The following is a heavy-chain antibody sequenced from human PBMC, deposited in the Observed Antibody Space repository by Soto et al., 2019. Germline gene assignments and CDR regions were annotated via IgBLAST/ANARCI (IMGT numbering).Heavy chain of an antibody. CDR1: GDSFNDYY. D-gene: IGHD5-12*01. Sequence: ASVKVSCKTSGDSFNDYYIHWVRQAPGQGLEWMGWINPNGGATKYAQKFQGRVTVTRDTSIRTVYMELSSLRSDDTAVYYCARESGGATATLDYYYFYMDVWGKGSTVTVSS. J-gene: IGHJ6*03. CDR2: INPNGGAT. CDR3: ARESGGATATLDYYYFYMDV. V-gene: IGHV1-2*02.